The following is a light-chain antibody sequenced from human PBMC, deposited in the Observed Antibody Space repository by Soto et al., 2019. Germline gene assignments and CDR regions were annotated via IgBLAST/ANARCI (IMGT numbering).Light chain of an antibody. Sequence: DLQLTQSPSTLSASVGDRVTITCRASQSISTYLNWYQQKLGRAPTLLIYAASSLQSGVPSRFSGGGSGTDFTLTISSLQPEDFAMYFCQQCYSSPRTFGQGTKVDIK. J-gene: IGKJ1*01. V-gene: IGKV1-39*01. CDR1: QSISTY. CDR2: AAS. CDR3: QQCYSSPRT.